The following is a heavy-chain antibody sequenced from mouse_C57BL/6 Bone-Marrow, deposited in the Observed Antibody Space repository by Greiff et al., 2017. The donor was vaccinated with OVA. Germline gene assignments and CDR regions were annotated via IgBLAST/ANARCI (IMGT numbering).Heavy chain of an antibody. CDR2: ISDGGSYT. D-gene: IGHD2-2*01. J-gene: IGHJ4*01. V-gene: IGHV5-4*01. Sequence: VQLVESGGGLVKPGGSLKLSCAASGFTFSSYAMSWVRQTPEKRLEWVATISDGGSYTYYPDNVKGRFTISRDNAKNNLYLQMSHLKSEDTAMYYCARDSYGYDGYYAMDYWGQGTSVTVSS. CDR1: GFTFSSYA. CDR3: ARDSYGYDGYYAMDY.